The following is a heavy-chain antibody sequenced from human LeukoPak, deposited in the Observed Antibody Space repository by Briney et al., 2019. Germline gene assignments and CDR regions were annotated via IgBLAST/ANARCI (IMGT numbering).Heavy chain of an antibody. V-gene: IGHV3-23*01. CDR1: GFTFSNYG. J-gene: IGHJ4*02. CDR3: AKDRRLWFGQLLIDS. Sequence: PGGSLRLSCTASGFTFSNYGMAWVRQAPGKGLEWLSVVSSRGDATYYADNAKGRFTISRDNFKNTVSLQMNNLRVDDTATYYCAKDRRLWFGQLLIDSWGQGALVAVSS. CDR2: VSSRGDAT. D-gene: IGHD3-10*01.